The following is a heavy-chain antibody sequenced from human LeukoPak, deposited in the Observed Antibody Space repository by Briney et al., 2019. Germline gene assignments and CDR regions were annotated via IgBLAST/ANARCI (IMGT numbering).Heavy chain of an antibody. Sequence: PSETLSLTCAVYGGSFSGYYWSWIRHPPGKGLEWIGEINHSGSTNYNPSLKSRVTISVDTSKNQFSLKLSSVTAADTAVYYCARGRRGSTKSPYYYYYYMDVWGKGTTVTVSS. CDR2: INHSGST. D-gene: IGHD1-26*01. CDR1: GGSFSGYY. V-gene: IGHV4-34*01. CDR3: ARGRRGSTKSPYYYYYYMDV. J-gene: IGHJ6*03.